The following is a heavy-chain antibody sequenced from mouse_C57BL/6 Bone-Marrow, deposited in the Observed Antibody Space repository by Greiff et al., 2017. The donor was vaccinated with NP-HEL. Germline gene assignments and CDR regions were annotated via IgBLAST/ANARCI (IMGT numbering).Heavy chain of an antibody. D-gene: IGHD2-10*01. CDR3: ASYYGNPSLFAY. V-gene: IGHV1-64*01. CDR2: IHPNSGST. J-gene: IGHJ3*01. Sequence: VQLQQPGAELVKPGASVKLSCKASGYTFTSYWMHWVKQRPGQGLEWIGMIHPNSGSTNYNEKFKSKATLTVDKSSSTAYMHLSSLTSEDSAVYYCASYYGNPSLFAYWGQGTLVTVSA. CDR1: GYTFTSYW.